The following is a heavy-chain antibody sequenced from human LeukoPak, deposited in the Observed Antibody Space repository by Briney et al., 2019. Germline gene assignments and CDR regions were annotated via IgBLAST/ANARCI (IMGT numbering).Heavy chain of an antibody. Sequence: GGSLRLSCAASGFTFSSYGMHWVRQAPGKGLEWVAVISYDGSNKYYADSVKGRFTISRDNSENSLYLQINSLRAEDTAVYYCARSSYSSSSSVWGQGTMVTVSS. CDR3: ARSSYSSSSSV. CDR1: GFTFSSYG. CDR2: ISYDGSNK. D-gene: IGHD6-6*01. V-gene: IGHV3-30*03. J-gene: IGHJ3*01.